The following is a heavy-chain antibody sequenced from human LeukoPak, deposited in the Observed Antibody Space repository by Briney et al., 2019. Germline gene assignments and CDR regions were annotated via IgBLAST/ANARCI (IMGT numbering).Heavy chain of an antibody. CDR3: RLCRLGRGGYVAHARSYYSDA. V-gene: IGHV4-34*01. CDR1: GGSFSGYY. D-gene: IGHD5-12*01. Sequence: WGTLSLTCAVSGGSFSGYYWNWIRQPPGKGLEWIGGINHSGSTNYNPSLKSGATISVDTSKNQSSLKLSSVTAADTAVYNRRLCRLGRGGYVAHARSYYSDAWGKGTAVTVS. J-gene: IGHJ6*03. CDR2: INHSGST.